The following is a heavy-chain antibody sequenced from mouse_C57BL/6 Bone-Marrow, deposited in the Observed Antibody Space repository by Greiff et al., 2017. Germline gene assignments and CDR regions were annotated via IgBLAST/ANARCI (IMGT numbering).Heavy chain of an antibody. CDR2: PWWGDDK. D-gene: IGHD4-1*01. CDR3: ARLEWSNWGDAMDY. Sequence: QVTLKVSGPGILQPSQTLSLTCSFSGFSLSTFGMGVGWIRQPSGKGLEWLAHPWWGDDKYYNPALKRPLTISKATSKNHVFLKIANVDTADTATDYCARLEWSNWGDAMDYWGQGTSVTVSS. J-gene: IGHJ4*01. V-gene: IGHV8-8*01. CDR1: GFSLSTFGMG.